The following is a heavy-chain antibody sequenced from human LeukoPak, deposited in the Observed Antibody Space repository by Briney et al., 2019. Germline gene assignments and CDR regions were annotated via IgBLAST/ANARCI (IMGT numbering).Heavy chain of an antibody. CDR3: ARAQYYYYYMDV. Sequence: SETLSLTCTVSGGSISSYHWNWIRQPPGKGLEWIGNIYYSGNTNYNPSLKSRVSISVDTSKNQFSLKLSSVTAADTAVYYCARAQYYYYYMDVWGKGTTVTISS. CDR2: IYYSGNT. J-gene: IGHJ6*03. CDR1: GGSISSYH. V-gene: IGHV4-59*01.